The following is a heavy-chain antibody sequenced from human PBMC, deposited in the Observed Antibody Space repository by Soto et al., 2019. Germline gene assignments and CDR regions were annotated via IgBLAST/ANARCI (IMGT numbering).Heavy chain of an antibody. Sequence: EVQLLESGGGLVQPGGSLRLSCAASGFTFSYYAMSWVRQAPGKGLEWVSGMRGSGGSTHYADSVTGRFTISRDNSKTMFYLQMKSLTVEDTAVYFCARGKGLGATPDGDNYWGQGTLVTVSS. CDR3: ARGKGLGATPDGDNY. D-gene: IGHD1-26*01. J-gene: IGHJ4*02. CDR2: MRGSGGST. V-gene: IGHV3-23*01. CDR1: GFTFSYYA.